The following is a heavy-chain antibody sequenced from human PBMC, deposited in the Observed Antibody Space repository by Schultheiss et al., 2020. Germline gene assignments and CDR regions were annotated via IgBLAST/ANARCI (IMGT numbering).Heavy chain of an antibody. J-gene: IGHJ4*02. D-gene: IGHD4-17*01. CDR1: GGTFSSYA. CDR3: ARAQNVDYGKLLEY. Sequence: KISCKASGGTFSSYAISWVRQAPGQGLEWMGRIIPILGIANYAQKFQGRVTITADKSTSTAYMELSSLRSEDTAVYYCARAQNVDYGKLLEYWGQGTLVTVSS. V-gene: IGHV1-69*04. CDR2: IIPILGIA.